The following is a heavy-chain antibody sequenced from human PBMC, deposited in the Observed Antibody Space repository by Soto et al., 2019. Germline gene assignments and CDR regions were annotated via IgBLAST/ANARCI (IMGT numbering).Heavy chain of an antibody. CDR1: GFTFTTYS. CDR2: IGSSSNYT. V-gene: IGHV3-21*06. CDR3: ATLTYCSSASCPNYYYVMDV. D-gene: IGHD2-2*01. J-gene: IGHJ6*02. Sequence: GGSLRLSCAASGFTFTTYSLTWVRQAPGKWLEWVASIGSSSNYTYYADSVKGRFTISRDNAKNSLFLQMNSLRAEDTAVYYCATLTYCSSASCPNYYYVMDVWGQGXTVTVSS.